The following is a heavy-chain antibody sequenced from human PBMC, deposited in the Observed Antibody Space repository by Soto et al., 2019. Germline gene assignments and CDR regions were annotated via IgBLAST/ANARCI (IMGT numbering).Heavy chain of an antibody. CDR3: AREETAWPLAYGLDV. J-gene: IGHJ6*02. CDR2: IGRRSDI. CDR1: GFSFSTYS. D-gene: IGHD2-21*02. Sequence: LRLSCEASGFSFSTYSMHWVRQAPGKGLEWVSSIGRRSDIYYADSVKGRFTISRDNAKNSVSLQMNSLRDEDTAVYYCAREETAWPLAYGLDVWGQGTMVT. V-gene: IGHV3-21*01.